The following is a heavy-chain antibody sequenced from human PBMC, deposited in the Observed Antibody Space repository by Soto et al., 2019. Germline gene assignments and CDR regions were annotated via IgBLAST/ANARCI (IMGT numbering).Heavy chain of an antibody. D-gene: IGHD6-13*01. V-gene: IGHV1-69*08. J-gene: IGHJ4*02. CDR3: ARDPDASSSWYADYYFDY. CDR2: IIPILGIA. CDR1: GGTFSSYT. Sequence: QVQLVQSGAEVKKPGSSVKVSCKASGGTFSSYTISWVRQAPGQGLEWMGRIIPILGIANYAQKFQGRVTITADKSTSTAYMELSSLRSEDTAVYYCARDPDASSSWYADYYFDYWGQGTLVTVSS.